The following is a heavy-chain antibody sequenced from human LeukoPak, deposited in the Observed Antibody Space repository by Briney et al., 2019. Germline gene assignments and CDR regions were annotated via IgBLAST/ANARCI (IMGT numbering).Heavy chain of an antibody. J-gene: IGHJ6*04. CDR2: ISYDGSNK. V-gene: IGHV3-30*18. Sequence: GGSLRLSCAASGFTFSSYGMHWVRQAPGKGLEWVAVISYDGSNKYYADSVKGRFTISRDNSKNTLYLQMNSLRAEDTAVYYCAKDLPPYYGMDVWSKGTTVTVSS. CDR1: GFTFSSYG. CDR3: AKDLPPYYGMDV.